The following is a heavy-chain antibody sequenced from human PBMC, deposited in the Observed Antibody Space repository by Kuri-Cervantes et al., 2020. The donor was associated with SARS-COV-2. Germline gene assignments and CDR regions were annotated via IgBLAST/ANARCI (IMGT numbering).Heavy chain of an antibody. Sequence: SVKVSCKASGGTFSSYAISWVRQAPGQGLEWMGGIIPIFGIANYAQKFQGRVTITADKSTSTAYMELSSLRSEDTAVYYCARQPYYDYIWGSYRWGWFDYWGQGTLVTVSS. V-gene: IGHV1-69*10. J-gene: IGHJ4*02. CDR2: IIPIFGIA. CDR1: GGTFSSYA. D-gene: IGHD3-16*02. CDR3: ARQPYYDYIWGSYRWGWFDY.